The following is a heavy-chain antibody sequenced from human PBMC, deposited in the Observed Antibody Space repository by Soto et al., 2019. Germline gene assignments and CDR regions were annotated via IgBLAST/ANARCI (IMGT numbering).Heavy chain of an antibody. V-gene: IGHV3-21*01. CDR1: GFAFNNYG. Sequence: GGSLRLSCTVSGFAFNNYGINWVRQAPGKGLEWVSSISKSDYTFYSDSVKGRFAISRDNAKSSVSLQMNTLRVEDTAVYYCAREDSIIIPAVSDFWGQGTLVTVSS. D-gene: IGHD2-2*01. CDR2: ISKSDYT. CDR3: AREDSIIIPAVSDF. J-gene: IGHJ4*02.